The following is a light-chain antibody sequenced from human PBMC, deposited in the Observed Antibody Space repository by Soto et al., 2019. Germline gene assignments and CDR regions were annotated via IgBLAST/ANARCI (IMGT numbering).Light chain of an antibody. CDR3: SSYTSSSTYV. J-gene: IGLJ1*01. V-gene: IGLV2-14*03. Sequence: QSVLTQPAPLSGSPGQSITISCTGTSSDVGGYNYVSWYQQHQGKAPKLIIYDVNNRPSGVSNRFSGSKSGNTASLTISGLQAEDEADYYCSSYTSSSTYVFGTGTKVTV. CDR1: SSDVGGYNY. CDR2: DVN.